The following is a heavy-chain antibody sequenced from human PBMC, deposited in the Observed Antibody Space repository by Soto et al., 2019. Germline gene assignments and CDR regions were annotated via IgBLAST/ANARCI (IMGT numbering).Heavy chain of an antibody. J-gene: IGHJ6*02. Sequence: ASVKVSCKVSGYTLTELSMHWVRQAPGKGLEWMGGFDPEDGETNYAQKLQGRVTMTTDTSTSTAYMELRSLRSDDTAVYYCARDAPPVYGDSYNPYYYYGMDVWGQGTTVTVSS. CDR2: FDPEDGET. CDR1: GYTLTELS. V-gene: IGHV1-24*01. D-gene: IGHD4-17*01. CDR3: ARDAPPVYGDSYNPYYYYGMDV.